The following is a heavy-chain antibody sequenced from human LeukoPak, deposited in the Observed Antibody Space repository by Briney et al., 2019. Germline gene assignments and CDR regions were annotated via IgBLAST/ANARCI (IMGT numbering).Heavy chain of an antibody. CDR3: AKDGLYYDGSAHVYYFDY. CDR1: GFTFSGYA. Sequence: GGSLRLSCAASGFTFSGYAMTWVRQAPGKGLEWVSSITGSGDYTYYIDSVKGRFTISRDNSKNILYLQMNSLRAEDTALYYCAKDGLYYDGSAHVYYFDYWGQGTLVAVSS. J-gene: IGHJ4*02. D-gene: IGHD3-22*01. V-gene: IGHV3-23*01. CDR2: ITGSGDYT.